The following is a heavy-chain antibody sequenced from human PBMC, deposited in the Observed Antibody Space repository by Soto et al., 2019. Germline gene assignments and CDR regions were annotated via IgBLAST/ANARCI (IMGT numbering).Heavy chain of an antibody. CDR1: GGTFSGYA. CDR3: ARDPRSITGTTSSEDFQF. V-gene: IGHV1-69*01. J-gene: IGHJ1*01. Sequence: QAHLMQSGAEVKKPGSSVKVSCKASGGTFSGYAISWVRQRPGRGLEWMGGIIPIFGITTYAEKFQGRITLAADESTGTAFMDLRSLISEDTAVYYFARDPRSITGTTSSEDFQFWGPGTLVSVSS. CDR2: IIPIFGIT. D-gene: IGHD1-20*01.